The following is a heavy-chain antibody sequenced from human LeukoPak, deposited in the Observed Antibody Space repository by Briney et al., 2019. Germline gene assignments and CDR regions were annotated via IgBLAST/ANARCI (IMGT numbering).Heavy chain of an antibody. CDR3: ASVHIVVVPAAISRVWFDP. CDR1: GYTFTSYG. Sequence: ASVTVSCTASGYTFTSYGISWVRQAPGQGLEWMGWISAYNGNTNYAQKLQGRVTMTTDTSTSTAYMELRSLRSDDTAVYYRASVHIVVVPAAISRVWFDPWGQGTLVTVSS. CDR2: ISAYNGNT. V-gene: IGHV1-18*01. J-gene: IGHJ5*02. D-gene: IGHD2-2*01.